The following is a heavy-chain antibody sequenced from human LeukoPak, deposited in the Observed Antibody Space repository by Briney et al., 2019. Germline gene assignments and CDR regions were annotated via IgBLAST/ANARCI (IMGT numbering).Heavy chain of an antibody. CDR2: IYYSGST. Sequence: SETLSLTCTVSGGSISSGGYYWSWIRQHPGKGLEWIGYIYYSGSTYYNPSLKSRVTISVDTSKNQFSLKLSSVTAADTAVYYCARVPGPDIVVVPAAYYFDYWGQGTLVTVSS. V-gene: IGHV4-30-4*08. CDR1: GGSISSGGYY. D-gene: IGHD2-2*01. CDR3: ARVPGPDIVVVPAAYYFDY. J-gene: IGHJ4*02.